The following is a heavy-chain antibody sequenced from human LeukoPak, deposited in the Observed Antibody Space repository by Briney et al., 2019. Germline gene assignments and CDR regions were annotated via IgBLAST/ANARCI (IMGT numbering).Heavy chain of an antibody. CDR3: ARGYSYGYIRY. CDR1: GFTVSSNY. Sequence: GGSLRLSCAASGFTVSSNYMNWVRQAPGKGLEWVPVIYDGGSTDYADSVKGRFTISRDNSKNMLYLQMNSLRAEDTAVYYCARGYSYGYIRYWGQGTLVTVPS. J-gene: IGHJ4*02. D-gene: IGHD5-18*01. CDR2: IYDGGST. V-gene: IGHV3-66*01.